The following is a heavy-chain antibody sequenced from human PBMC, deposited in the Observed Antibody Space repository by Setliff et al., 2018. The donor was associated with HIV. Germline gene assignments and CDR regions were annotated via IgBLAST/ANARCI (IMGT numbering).Heavy chain of an antibody. J-gene: IGHJ3*02. D-gene: IGHD3-22*01. CDR2: IYYSGST. CDR1: SGSISSYY. V-gene: IGHV4-59*01. CDR3: ARDRYYYDSSGYSGAFDI. Sequence: ETLSLTCTVSSGSISSYYWTWIRQPPGKGLEWIGYIYYSGSTNYNPSLKSRVTISVDTSKNQFSLKLSSVTAADTAVYYCARDRYYYDSSGYSGAFDIWGQGTMVTVSS.